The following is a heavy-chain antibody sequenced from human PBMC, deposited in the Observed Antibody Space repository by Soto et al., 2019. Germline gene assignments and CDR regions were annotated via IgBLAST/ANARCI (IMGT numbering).Heavy chain of an antibody. CDR1: GGSISSYY. V-gene: IGHV4-59*04. D-gene: IGHD2-2*01. CDR2: IDYNGVT. Sequence: PSETLSLTCTVSGGSISSYYWSWIRQTPGKGLEWIGNIDYNGVTYYNPSLKSRVTVSKDTSKNQFSLKVASVTAADTAIYYCGRVMIGTSRHTDSDYWGQGTQVTVSS. J-gene: IGHJ4*02. CDR3: GRVMIGTSRHTDSDY.